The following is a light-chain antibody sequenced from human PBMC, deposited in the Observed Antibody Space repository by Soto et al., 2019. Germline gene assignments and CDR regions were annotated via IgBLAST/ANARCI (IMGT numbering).Light chain of an antibody. CDR3: QQRSDWPPIT. J-gene: IGKJ5*01. CDR1: QSVRSH. Sequence: DTVLTQSPATLSLSPGETATLSCRASQSVRSHLARYQQRPGQPPRLLIYDASYRATGVPLRFSGSGSGTEFTLTISSLESGASAMYYCQQRSDWPPITFGQGTRLEIK. V-gene: IGKV3-11*01. CDR2: DAS.